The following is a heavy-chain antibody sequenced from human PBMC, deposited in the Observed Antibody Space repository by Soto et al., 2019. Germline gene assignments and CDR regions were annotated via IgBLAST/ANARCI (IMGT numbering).Heavy chain of an antibody. J-gene: IGHJ6*02. CDR3: ARRWLLFDPYYGMDD. CDR2: IDPSDSYT. Sequence: PGESLKISCKGFGYSFTSYWISWVRQMPGKGLEWMGRIDPSDSYTNYSPSFQGHVTISADKSISTAYLQWSSLKASDTAMYYCARRWLLFDPYYGMDDCGQGTTVTVSS. CDR1: GYSFTSYW. V-gene: IGHV5-10-1*01. D-gene: IGHD3-3*01.